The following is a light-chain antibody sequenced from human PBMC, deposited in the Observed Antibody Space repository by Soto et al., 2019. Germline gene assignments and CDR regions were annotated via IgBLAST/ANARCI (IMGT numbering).Light chain of an antibody. Sequence: DIQLTQSPSFLSASVGDRVTITCRASQGISSYLAWYQQKPGKAPKLLIYAASTLQSGVPSMFSGSGSGTEFTLTISSMQPEEFATYYCQQLDSYPHTFGQGTKLEI. V-gene: IGKV1-9*01. CDR3: QQLDSYPHT. J-gene: IGKJ2*01. CDR2: AAS. CDR1: QGISSY.